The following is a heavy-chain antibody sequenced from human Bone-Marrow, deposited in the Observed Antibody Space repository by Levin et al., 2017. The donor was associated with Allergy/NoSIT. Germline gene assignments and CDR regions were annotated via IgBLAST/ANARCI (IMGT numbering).Heavy chain of an antibody. J-gene: IGHJ3*02. CDR1: GGTFSSYA. CDR2: IIPIFGTA. Sequence: SVKVSCKASGGTFSSYAISWVRQAPGQGLEWMGGIIPIFGTANYAQKFQGRVTITADESTSTAYMELSSLRSEDTAVYYCARDTRRDTAIPSGAFDIWGQGTMVTVSS. V-gene: IGHV1-69*13. D-gene: IGHD5-18*01. CDR3: ARDTRRDTAIPSGAFDI.